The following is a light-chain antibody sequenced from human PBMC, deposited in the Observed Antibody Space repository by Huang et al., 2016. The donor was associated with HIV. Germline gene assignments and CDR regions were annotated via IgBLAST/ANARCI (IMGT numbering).Light chain of an antibody. Sequence: EIVLTQSPATLSVSPGEVATLPCRASQSVSTNLAWYQQKPGQAPRLLIYGASTRATGIPARCTGDGSWTEFTLTISSLLSEDFAVYYCQQYKDWPPWTFGQGTKVDLK. V-gene: IGKV3-15*01. J-gene: IGKJ1*01. CDR2: GAS. CDR3: QQYKDWPPWT. CDR1: QSVSTN.